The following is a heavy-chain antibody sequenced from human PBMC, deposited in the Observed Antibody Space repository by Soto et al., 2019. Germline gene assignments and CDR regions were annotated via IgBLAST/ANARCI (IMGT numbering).Heavy chain of an antibody. D-gene: IGHD5-12*01. CDR3: APGYVQLLYTFHSFDS. CDR2: IYWAGDL. Sequence: SGPTLVNPTQTLTLTCNFSGFSLNGNGVGVGWIRQPPGKALEWLALIYWAGDLRYSPALKSRLTITQDPSKDQVVLTMANMDPTDSGTYYCAPGYVQLLYTFHSFDSWGQGIRVTVSS. CDR1: GFSLNGNGVG. V-gene: IGHV2-5*02. J-gene: IGHJ4*02.